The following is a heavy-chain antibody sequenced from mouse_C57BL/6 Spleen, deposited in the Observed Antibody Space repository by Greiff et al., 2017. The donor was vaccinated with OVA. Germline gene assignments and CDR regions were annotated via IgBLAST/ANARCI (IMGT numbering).Heavy chain of an antibody. CDR2: IYPRSGNT. CDR1: GYTSTSYG. D-gene: IGHD1-1*01. V-gene: IGHV1-81*01. CDR3: ARSYITTVNYAMDY. J-gene: IGHJ4*01. Sequence: QVQLQQSGAELARPGASVKLSCKASGYTSTSYGISWVKQRTGQGLEWIGEIYPRSGNTYYNEKFKGKATLTADKSSSTAYMELRSLTSEDSAVYFCARSYITTVNYAMDYWGQGTSVTVSS.